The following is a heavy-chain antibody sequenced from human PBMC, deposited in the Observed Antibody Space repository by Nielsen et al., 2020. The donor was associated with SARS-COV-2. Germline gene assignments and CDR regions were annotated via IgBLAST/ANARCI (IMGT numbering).Heavy chain of an antibody. V-gene: IGHV3-73*01. Sequence: GGSLRLSCAASGFTFSGSAMHWVRQASGKGLEWVGRIRSKANSYATAYAASVKGRFTISRDDSKNTAYLQMNSLKTEDTAVYYCTRPTQRYCTNGVCYSRPNYWGQGTLVTVSS. D-gene: IGHD2-8*01. J-gene: IGHJ4*02. CDR2: IRSKANSYAT. CDR3: TRPTQRYCTNGVCYSRPNY. CDR1: GFTFSGSA.